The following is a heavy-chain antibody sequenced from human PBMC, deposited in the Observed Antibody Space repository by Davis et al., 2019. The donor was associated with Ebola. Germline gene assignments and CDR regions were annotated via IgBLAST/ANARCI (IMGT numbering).Heavy chain of an antibody. CDR2: ISASGADI. J-gene: IGHJ4*02. CDR1: GLDISSSV. Sequence: GESLKISCAASGLDISSSVLYWVRQAPGKGLEWVSGISASGADIKYADSMKGRFTISRDNAKNSLYLQMNSLRDEDTAVYYCARDLGSGFDFDFWGQGTLVTVSS. D-gene: IGHD3-10*01. V-gene: IGHV3-21*01. CDR3: ARDLGSGFDFDF.